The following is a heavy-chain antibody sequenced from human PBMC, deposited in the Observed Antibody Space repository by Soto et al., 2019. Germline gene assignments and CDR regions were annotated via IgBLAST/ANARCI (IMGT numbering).Heavy chain of an antibody. CDR1: GFTFSSYG. J-gene: IGHJ4*02. D-gene: IGHD3-22*01. CDR3: AKDSSSGYDFDY. V-gene: IGHV3-30*18. Sequence: GGSLRLSCAASGFTFSSYGMHWVRQAPGKGLEWVAVISYDGSNKYYADSVKGRFTISRDNSKNTLYLQMNSLRAEDTAVYYCAKDSSSGYDFDYWGQGTLVTVS. CDR2: ISYDGSNK.